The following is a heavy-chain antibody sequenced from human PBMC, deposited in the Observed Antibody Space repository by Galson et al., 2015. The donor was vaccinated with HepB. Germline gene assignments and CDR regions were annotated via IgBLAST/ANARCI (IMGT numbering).Heavy chain of an antibody. D-gene: IGHD3-16*01. CDR1: GGTFSGYT. V-gene: IGHV1-69*02. CDR2: FIFMFGVT. CDR3: ARGDRGGGFSLQTWFDP. J-gene: IGHJ5*02. Sequence: SVKVSCKASGGTFSGYTVNWVRQAPGQGLEWMGRFIFMFGVTKYAQKFQDRFTITTDKSTNTAYMELSSLTSEDTAIYFCARGDRGGGFSLQTWFDPWGQGTLVTVSS.